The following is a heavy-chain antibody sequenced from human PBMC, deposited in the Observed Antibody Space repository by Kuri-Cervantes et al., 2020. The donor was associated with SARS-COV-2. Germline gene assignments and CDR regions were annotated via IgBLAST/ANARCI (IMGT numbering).Heavy chain of an antibody. V-gene: IGHV4-59*01. CDR1: GRSISSYY. Sequence: SETLSLTCTVSGRSISSYYWSWIRQPPGKGLEWIGYIYYSGSTNYNPSLKSRVTISVDTSKNQFSLKLSSVTAADTAVYYCAGVYYYSSGYYEVRYFDYWGQGTLVTVSS. CDR2: IYYSGST. J-gene: IGHJ4*02. D-gene: IGHD3-22*01. CDR3: AGVYYYSSGYYEVRYFDY.